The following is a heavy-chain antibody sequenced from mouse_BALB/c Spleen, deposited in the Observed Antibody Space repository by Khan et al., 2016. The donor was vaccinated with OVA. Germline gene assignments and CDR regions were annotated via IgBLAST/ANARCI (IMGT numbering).Heavy chain of an antibody. V-gene: IGHV2-3*01. D-gene: IGHD1-1*01. J-gene: IGHJ4*01. CDR1: GFSLNSYG. CDR2: IWGDGST. Sequence: VELVESGPGLVAPSQSLSITCTVSGFSLNSYGVNWVRQPPGKGLEWLGVIWGDGSTNYHSALKSRLIISKDDSKSQVFLKLNSLQTDDTATYYCAKFTPDYYSMDYWGQGTLVTVSS. CDR3: AKFTPDYYSMDY.